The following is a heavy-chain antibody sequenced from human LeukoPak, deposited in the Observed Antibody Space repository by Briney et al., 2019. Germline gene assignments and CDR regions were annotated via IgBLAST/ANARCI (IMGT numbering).Heavy chain of an antibody. J-gene: IGHJ3*02. D-gene: IGHD3-22*01. V-gene: IGHV1-18*01. CDR1: GYTFTSYG. CDR2: ISAYNGNT. Sequence: ASVKVSCKASGYTFTSYGTSWVRQAPGQGLEWMGWISAYNGNTNYAQKLQGRVTMTTDTSTSTAYMELRSLRSDDTAVYYCARDYYDSSGYLFGDAFDIWGQGAMVTVSS. CDR3: ARDYYDSSGYLFGDAFDI.